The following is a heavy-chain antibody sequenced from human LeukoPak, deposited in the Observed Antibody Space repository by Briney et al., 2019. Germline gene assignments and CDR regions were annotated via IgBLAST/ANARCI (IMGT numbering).Heavy chain of an antibody. D-gene: IGHD1-26*01. V-gene: IGHV3-33*01. CDR1: GFTFSTYG. J-gene: IGHJ4*02. CDR3: ARDPFDYYGPYHLDY. CDR2: ILYDGSYK. Sequence: GGSLRLSCAASGFTFSTYGMHWVRQAPGKGLEWVAVILYDGSYKYYPDSVKGRFTISRDNSKNTVYLQMNSLRAEDTAVYYCARDPFDYYGPYHLDYWGQGTLVTVSS.